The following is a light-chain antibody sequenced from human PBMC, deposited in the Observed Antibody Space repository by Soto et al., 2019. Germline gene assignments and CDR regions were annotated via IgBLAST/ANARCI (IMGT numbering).Light chain of an antibody. CDR1: QGISNY. Sequence: DIQMTQSPSSLSASVGDRATFTCRASQGISNYLAWYQQKPGKVPKLLIYAASTLQSGVPSRFSGSGSGTDFTLTISSLQSEDVATYYCQKYKSAPRTFGQGTKVEIK. V-gene: IGKV1-27*01. CDR3: QKYKSAPRT. J-gene: IGKJ1*01. CDR2: AAS.